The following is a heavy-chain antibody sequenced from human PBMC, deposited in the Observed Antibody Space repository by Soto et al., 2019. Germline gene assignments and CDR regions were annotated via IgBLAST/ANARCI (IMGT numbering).Heavy chain of an antibody. Sequence: SETLSLTCTVYGGPLSGYFWSWIRQPPGKGLEWIGEIHRSGSTNYSPSLKSRVTISADTSNSQLSLRLTSVTAADTAVYYCARGSDSAWELLWVWGQGTPVTVSS. D-gene: IGHD2-15*01. V-gene: IGHV4-34*01. CDR3: ARGSDSAWELLWV. CDR2: IHRSGST. CDR1: GGPLSGYF. J-gene: IGHJ4*02.